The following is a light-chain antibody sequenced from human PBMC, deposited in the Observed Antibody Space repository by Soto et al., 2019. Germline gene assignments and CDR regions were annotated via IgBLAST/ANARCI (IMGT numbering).Light chain of an antibody. CDR2: STS. CDR3: LLYYSGAQVL. Sequence: QAVVTQEPSLTVSPGGTVTLTCASSAGAVTSAYYTNWLQQKPGQAPRALIYSTSEKHSWTPARFSGSLLGGKAALTLSAAQPEDEADYYCLLYYSGAQVLFGGGTKLTVL. J-gene: IGLJ2*01. V-gene: IGLV7-43*01. CDR1: AGAVTSAYY.